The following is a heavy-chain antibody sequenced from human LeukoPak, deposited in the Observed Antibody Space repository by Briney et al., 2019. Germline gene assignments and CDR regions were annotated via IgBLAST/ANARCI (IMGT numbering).Heavy chain of an antibody. Sequence: IPSETLSLTCTVSGGSISSYYWSWIRQPPGKGLEWIGYIYYSGSTYYNPSLKSRVTISVDTSKNQFSLKLSSVTAADTAVYYCASGVTMIDWGQGTLVTVSS. V-gene: IGHV4-59*12. CDR2: IYYSGST. CDR3: ASGVTMID. CDR1: GGSISSYY. J-gene: IGHJ4*02. D-gene: IGHD3-22*01.